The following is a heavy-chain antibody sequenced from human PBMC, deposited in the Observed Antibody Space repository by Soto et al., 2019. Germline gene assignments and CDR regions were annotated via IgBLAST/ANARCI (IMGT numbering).Heavy chain of an antibody. CDR3: ARGGYIWGSYRYIDY. V-gene: IGHV4-39*01. CDR1: GGSISSSSYY. J-gene: IGHJ4*02. D-gene: IGHD3-16*02. CDR2: IYYSGST. Sequence: PSETLSLTCTVSGGSISSSSYYWGWIRQPPGKGLEWIGSIYYSGSTYYNPSLKSRVTISVDTSKNQFSLKLSSVTAADTAVYYCARGGYIWGSYRYIDYWGQGTLVTVSS.